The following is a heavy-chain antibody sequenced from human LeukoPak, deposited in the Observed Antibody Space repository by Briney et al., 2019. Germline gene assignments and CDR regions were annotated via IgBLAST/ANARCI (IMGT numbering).Heavy chain of an antibody. CDR1: GGSISSYS. CDR3: ARDQASDTAMVAYYFDY. Sequence: SETLSLTCTVSGGSISSYSRSGIRQPAGKGLEWIGRIYTSGSTNYNPSLKSRVTISVDKSKNQFSLKLSSVTAADTAVYYCARDQASDTAMVAYYFDYWGQGTLVTVSS. CDR2: IYTSGST. V-gene: IGHV4-4*07. J-gene: IGHJ4*02. D-gene: IGHD5-18*01.